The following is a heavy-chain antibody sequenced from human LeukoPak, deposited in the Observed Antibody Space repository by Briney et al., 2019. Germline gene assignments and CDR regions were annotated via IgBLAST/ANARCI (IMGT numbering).Heavy chain of an antibody. D-gene: IGHD5-24*01. CDR1: GGSISSYY. J-gene: IGHJ4*02. CDR2: IYCSGST. CDR3: ARNRRDGYNSRFYFDY. V-gene: IGHV4-59*01. Sequence: PSETLSFICTVSGGSISSYYWSWIRQPPGKGLEWIGYIYCSGSTNYNPSLKSRVTISVDTSKNQFSLKLSSVTAADTAVYYCARNRRDGYNSRFYFDYWGQGTLVTVSS.